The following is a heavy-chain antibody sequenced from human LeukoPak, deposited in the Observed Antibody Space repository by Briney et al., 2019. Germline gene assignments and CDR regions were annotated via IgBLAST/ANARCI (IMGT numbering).Heavy chain of an antibody. J-gene: IGHJ6*03. V-gene: IGHV3-21*01. CDR3: GREGFFVEDPAARYMDV. CDR2: ISSSSSYI. D-gene: IGHD2-2*01. CDR1: GFTFSSYS. Sequence: PGGSLRLSCAASGFTFSSYSMNWVRQAPGKGLEWVSSISSSSSYIYYADSVKGRFTISRDNAKNSLYLQMNSLRAEDTAVYYCGREGFFVEDPAARYMDVGGKGPTVPVSS.